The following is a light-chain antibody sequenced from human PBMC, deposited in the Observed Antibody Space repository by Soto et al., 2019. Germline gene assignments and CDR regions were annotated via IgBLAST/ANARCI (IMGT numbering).Light chain of an antibody. CDR2: AAS. CDR1: QSISSY. CDR3: QQSYSTPPWT. J-gene: IGKJ1*01. Sequence: DIQMTQSPSSLSASVGDRVTITCRASQSISSYLNWYQQKPGKAPKLLIYAASSLQSGVPSRFSGGASGTDFPLTISSLQPEDFATYYSQQSYSTPPWTFGQGTKVEIK. V-gene: IGKV1-39*01.